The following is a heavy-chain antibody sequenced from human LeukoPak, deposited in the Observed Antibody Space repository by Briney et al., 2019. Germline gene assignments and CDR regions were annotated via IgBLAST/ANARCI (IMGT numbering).Heavy chain of an antibody. V-gene: IGHV5-51*01. CDR1: GYSFTSYW. CDR2: IYPGDSDT. D-gene: IGHD3-22*01. Sequence: GESLKISCKGSGYSFTSYWIGWVRQMPGKGLEWMGIIYPGDSDTRYSPSFQGQVTISADKSISTAYLRWSSLKASDTAMYYCARQRSYYDSSGYYYAFDIWGQGTMVTVSS. CDR3: ARQRSYYDSSGYYYAFDI. J-gene: IGHJ3*02.